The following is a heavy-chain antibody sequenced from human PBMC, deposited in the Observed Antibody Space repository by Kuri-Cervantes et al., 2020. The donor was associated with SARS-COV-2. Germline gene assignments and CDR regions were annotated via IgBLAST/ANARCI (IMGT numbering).Heavy chain of an antibody. CDR3: ASQGAVY. CDR1: GFTFSSYS. Sequence: GESRKISCAASGFTFSSYSMNWVRQAPGKGLEWVSSISSSSSYIYYADSVKGRSTISRDNAKNSLYLQMNSLRAEDTAVYYCASQGAVYWGQGTLVTVSS. J-gene: IGHJ4*02. V-gene: IGHV3-21*01. D-gene: IGHD1-26*01. CDR2: ISSSSSYI.